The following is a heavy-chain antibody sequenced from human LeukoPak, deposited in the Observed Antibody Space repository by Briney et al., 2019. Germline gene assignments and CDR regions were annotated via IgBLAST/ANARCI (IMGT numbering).Heavy chain of an antibody. CDR3: ARDRAAAGDYYYYYGMDV. J-gene: IGHJ6*02. D-gene: IGHD6-13*01. Sequence: ASVTVSFKSSVGTFIIYAISWVGQAPGQGREWMGRIIPILGIGNYAQKFQGRVTITADKSTSTAYMELSSLRSEDTAVYYCARDRAAAGDYYYYYGMDVWGQGTTVTVSS. V-gene: IGHV1-69*04. CDR1: VGTFIIYA. CDR2: IIPILGIG.